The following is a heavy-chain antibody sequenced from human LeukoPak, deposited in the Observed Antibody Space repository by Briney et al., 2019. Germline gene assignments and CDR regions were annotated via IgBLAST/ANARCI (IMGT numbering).Heavy chain of an antibody. V-gene: IGHV4-59*08. CDR2: IYYSGSA. Sequence: SETLSLTCTVSGGSISSYYWSWIRQPPGKGLEWIGYIYYSGSANYNPSLKSRVTISVDTSKNQFSLKLSSVTAADTAVYYCARHRRDMDVWGQGTTVTVSS. CDR3: ARHRRDMDV. J-gene: IGHJ6*02. CDR1: GGSISSYY.